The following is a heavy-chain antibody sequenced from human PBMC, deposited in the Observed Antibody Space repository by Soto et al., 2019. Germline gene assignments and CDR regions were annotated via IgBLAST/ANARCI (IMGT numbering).Heavy chain of an antibody. D-gene: IGHD3-22*01. CDR1: GFIFSDFH. J-gene: IGHJ4*02. V-gene: IGHV3-11*01. CDR3: ARDNPHSSAFYSSFDY. CDR2: ISTSGHTI. Sequence: QVQLVESGGGLVKPGGSLRLSCVASGFIFSDFHMSWIRQAPGQGLEGVSYISTSGHTIYSADSVKGRFTVSRDNTKNSLYLQMNSLRADDTAVYYCARDNPHSSAFYSSFDYWGRGTLVSVSS.